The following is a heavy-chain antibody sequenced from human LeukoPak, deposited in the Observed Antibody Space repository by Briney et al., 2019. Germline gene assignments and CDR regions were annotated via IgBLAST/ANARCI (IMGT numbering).Heavy chain of an antibody. V-gene: IGHV1-18*01. Sequence: ASVKVSCKASGYTFTSYGISWVRQAPGQGLEWMGWISAYNGNTNYAQKFQGRVTMTEDTSTDTAYMELSSLRSEDTAVYYCAILNPYYYDSSAIGDYWGQGTLVTVSS. J-gene: IGHJ4*02. D-gene: IGHD3-22*01. CDR1: GYTFTSYG. CDR3: AILNPYYYDSSAIGDY. CDR2: ISAYNGNT.